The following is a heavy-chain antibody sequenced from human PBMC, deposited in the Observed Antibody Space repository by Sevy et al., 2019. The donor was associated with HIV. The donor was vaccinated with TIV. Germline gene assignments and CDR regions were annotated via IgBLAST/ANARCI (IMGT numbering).Heavy chain of an antibody. V-gene: IGHV3-30*18. Sequence: GGSLRLSCAVSGIIFTTSGMHWVRQAPGKGLEWVAVISYDGRNKFYGDSVKGRFTISRDNCKNILFLQMNSLRAEDTAVYYCAKDFTGYNGMDVWGQGTMVTVSS. CDR2: ISYDGRNK. CDR3: AKDFTGYNGMDV. D-gene: IGHD3-9*01. CDR1: GIIFTTSG. J-gene: IGHJ6*02.